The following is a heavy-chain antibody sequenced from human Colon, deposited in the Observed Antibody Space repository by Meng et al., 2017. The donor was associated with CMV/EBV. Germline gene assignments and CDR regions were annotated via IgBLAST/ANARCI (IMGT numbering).Heavy chain of an antibody. Sequence: GESLKISCAASGFTFSKYSINWVRQAPGKGLEWVSSISSSSSYIYYADSVKGRITISRDNAKNSLYLQMTSLRAEDTAVYYCARDSQEFTITNWLDPWGQGTLVTVSS. D-gene: IGHD3-10*01. CDR1: GFTFSKYS. CDR3: ARDSQEFTITNWLDP. J-gene: IGHJ5*02. CDR2: ISSSSSYI. V-gene: IGHV3-21*01.